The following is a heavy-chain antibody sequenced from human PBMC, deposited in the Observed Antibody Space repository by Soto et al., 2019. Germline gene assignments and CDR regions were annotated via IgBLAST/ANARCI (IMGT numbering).Heavy chain of an antibody. CDR1: GFTFSSYA. V-gene: IGHV3-23*01. Sequence: GGSLRLSCAASGFTFSSYAMSWVRRAPGKGLEWVSAISGSGGSTYYADSVKGRFTISRDNSKNTLYLQMNSLRAEDTAVYYCAKVGSYSSSYGYWGLGTLVLVSS. D-gene: IGHD6-6*01. CDR3: AKVGSYSSSYGY. J-gene: IGHJ4*02. CDR2: ISGSGGST.